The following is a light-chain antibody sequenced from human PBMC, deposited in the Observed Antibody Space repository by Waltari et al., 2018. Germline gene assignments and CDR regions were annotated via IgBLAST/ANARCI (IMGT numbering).Light chain of an antibody. V-gene: IGKV1-5*03. CDR1: ATVLTW. CDR3: LQYHSYSK. CDR2: KAS. J-gene: IGKJ2*01. Sequence: DIQMTQSPSTLSAPVGDTVTITCRASATVLTWLAWYQQKPGKAPKLLIYKASSLESGVPSRFSGSASGTEFTLTISSLQPDDSATYYCLQYHSYSKFGQGTKLEIK.